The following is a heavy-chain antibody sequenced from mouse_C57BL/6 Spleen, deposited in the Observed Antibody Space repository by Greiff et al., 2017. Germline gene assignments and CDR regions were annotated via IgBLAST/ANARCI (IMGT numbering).Heavy chain of an antibody. Sequence: EVKLMESGGGLVQPGESLKLSCESNEYEFPSHDMSWVRKTPEKRLELVAAINSDGGSTYYPATMERRFIISRDNAKQTLYLQISSLRSEDTALYYCARSPIYYYGSSLYYAMDDWGQGASVTVSS. D-gene: IGHD1-1*01. CDR3: ARSPIYYYGSSLYYAMDD. V-gene: IGHV5-2*01. CDR1: EYEFPSHD. CDR2: INSDGGST. J-gene: IGHJ4*01.